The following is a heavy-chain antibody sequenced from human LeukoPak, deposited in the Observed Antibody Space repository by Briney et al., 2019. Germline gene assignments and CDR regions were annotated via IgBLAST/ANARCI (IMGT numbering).Heavy chain of an antibody. D-gene: IGHD3-22*01. CDR1: GFTVSSNY. Sequence: GGSLRLSCAASGFTVSSNYMSWVRQAPGKGLEWVSVIYSGGSTYYADSVKGRFTISRDNSKNTLHLQIDSLRLEDTAVYHCAREFHSSGYAGTFDCWGPGTLVTVSS. CDR3: AREFHSSGYAGTFDC. V-gene: IGHV3-53*05. CDR2: IYSGGST. J-gene: IGHJ4*02.